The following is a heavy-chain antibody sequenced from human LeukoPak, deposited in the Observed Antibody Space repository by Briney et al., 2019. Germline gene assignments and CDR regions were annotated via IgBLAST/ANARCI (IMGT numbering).Heavy chain of an antibody. D-gene: IGHD1-1*01. CDR3: ARDGFNDRSGDNDGFDM. CDR2: ISGSGDRT. Sequence: PGGSLRLSCAASGLTISSSGMSWVRQAPGKGLEWVSAISGSGDRTHYADSVRGRFTISRDTSKDTLYLQMNSVRADDTAVYYCARDGFNDRSGDNDGFDMWGQGTMVTVSS. J-gene: IGHJ3*02. CDR1: GLTISSSG. V-gene: IGHV3-23*01.